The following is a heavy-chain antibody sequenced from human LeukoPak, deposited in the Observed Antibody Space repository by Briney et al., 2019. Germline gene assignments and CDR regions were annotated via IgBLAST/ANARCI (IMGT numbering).Heavy chain of an antibody. D-gene: IGHD4-17*01. CDR1: GFTFSSYS. Sequence: GGSLRLSCAASGFTFSSYSMNWVRQAPGKGLEWVSYISSSSSTIYYADSVKGRFTISRDNAKNSLYLQMDSLRAEDTAVYYCARETTVTTVDYWGQGTLVTVSS. J-gene: IGHJ4*02. CDR3: ARETTVTTVDY. V-gene: IGHV3-48*04. CDR2: ISSSSSTI.